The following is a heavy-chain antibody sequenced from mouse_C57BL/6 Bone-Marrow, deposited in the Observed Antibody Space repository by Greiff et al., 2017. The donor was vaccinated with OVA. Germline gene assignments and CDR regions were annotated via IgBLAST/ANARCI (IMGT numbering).Heavy chain of an antibody. CDR3: AISHYYGSSYYAMDY. J-gene: IGHJ4*01. D-gene: IGHD1-1*01. CDR2: IYPGDGDT. V-gene: IGHV1-82*01. Sequence: VQLQQSGPELVKPGASVKISCKASGYAFSSSWMNWVKQRPGKGLEWIGRIYPGDGDTNYNGKFKGKATLTADKSSSTAYMQLSSLTSEDYAVYFCAISHYYGSSYYAMDYWGQGTSVTVSS. CDR1: GYAFSSSW.